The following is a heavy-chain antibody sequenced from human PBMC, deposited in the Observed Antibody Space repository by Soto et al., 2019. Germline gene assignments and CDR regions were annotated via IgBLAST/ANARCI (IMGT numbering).Heavy chain of an antibody. V-gene: IGHV1-69*13. CDR2: IIPIFGTA. CDR1: GGTFSSYA. D-gene: IGHD4-4*01. Sequence: SVKVSCKASGGTFSSYAISWVRQAPGQGLEWMGGIIPIFGTANYAQKFQGRVTITADESTSTAYMELSSLRSEDTAVYYCARGIGGTVTTSDYYYGMDVWGQGTTVTVSS. J-gene: IGHJ6*02. CDR3: ARGIGGTVTTSDYYYGMDV.